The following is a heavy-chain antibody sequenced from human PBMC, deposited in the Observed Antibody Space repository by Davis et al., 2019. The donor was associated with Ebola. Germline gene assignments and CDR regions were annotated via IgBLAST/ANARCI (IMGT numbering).Heavy chain of an antibody. J-gene: IGHJ5*02. CDR3: ARGRNIFWFDP. CDR2: ISSSGSA. V-gene: IGHV4-59*01. CDR1: GDSISFYY. Sequence: SETLSLTCTVSGDSISFYYWSWIRQPPGKGLEWIGYISSSGSANYNPSLKSRVTLSVDTSKNQFSLKLNSVTPADTAVYYCARGRNIFWFDPWGQGTQVTVSS. D-gene: IGHD4-11*01.